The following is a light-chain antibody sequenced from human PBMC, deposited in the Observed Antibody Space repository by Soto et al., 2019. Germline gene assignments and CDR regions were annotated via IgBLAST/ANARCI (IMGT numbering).Light chain of an antibody. CDR2: DVS. Sequence: QSVLTQPASVSGSPGQSITISCTGTNSDVVGYNYVSWYQHHPGKAPKLMIYDVSNRPSGVSNRFSASKSGNTASLTISELQAEDEADYYCYSYTSSNPPPHVSRPGTNVTVL. CDR3: YSYTSSNPPPHV. J-gene: IGLJ1*01. CDR1: NSDVVGYNY. V-gene: IGLV2-14*03.